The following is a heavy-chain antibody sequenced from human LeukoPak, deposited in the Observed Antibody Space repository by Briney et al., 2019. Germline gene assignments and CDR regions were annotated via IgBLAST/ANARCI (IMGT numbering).Heavy chain of an antibody. CDR3: ARDRTVGVPGTLYFDF. J-gene: IGHJ4*02. V-gene: IGHV3-11*04. Sequence: GGSLRLSCAASGFTFSNAWMSWVRQAPGKGLEWISYISSGGRTIHYADSVRGRFTISRDDAKNSLYLQMNRLRAEDTALYYCARDRTVGVPGTLYFDFWGRGTLVTVSS. CDR2: ISSGGRTI. CDR1: GFTFSNAW. D-gene: IGHD3-3*01.